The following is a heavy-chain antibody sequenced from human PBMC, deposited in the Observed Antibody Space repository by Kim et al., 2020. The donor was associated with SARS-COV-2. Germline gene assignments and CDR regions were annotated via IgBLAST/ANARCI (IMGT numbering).Heavy chain of an antibody. CDR1: GYTFSDFY. CDR3: ARDGGVSDY. V-gene: IGHV1-2*02. D-gene: IGHD3-16*01. Sequence: ASVKVSCKTSGYTFSDFYIQLVRQAPGQGLEWMGGVTPASGGTHFAQKFQGRVTMTRDTSTNTAYMQLSSLGSDDTAIYYCARDGGVSDYWGQRTLDTV. CDR2: VTPASGGT. J-gene: IGHJ4*02.